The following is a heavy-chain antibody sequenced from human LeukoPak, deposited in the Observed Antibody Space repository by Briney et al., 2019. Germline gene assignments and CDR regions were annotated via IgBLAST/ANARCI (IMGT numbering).Heavy chain of an antibody. CDR3: ARVRQPGDWFDP. Sequence: SETLSLTCTVSGGSISSYYWSWIRQPPGKGLEWIGYTYYSGSTNYNPSLKSRVTISVDTSKNQFSLKLSSVTAADTAVYYCARVRQPGDWFDPWGQGTLVTVSS. CDR1: GGSISSYY. J-gene: IGHJ5*02. D-gene: IGHD6-13*01. V-gene: IGHV4-59*01. CDR2: TYYSGST.